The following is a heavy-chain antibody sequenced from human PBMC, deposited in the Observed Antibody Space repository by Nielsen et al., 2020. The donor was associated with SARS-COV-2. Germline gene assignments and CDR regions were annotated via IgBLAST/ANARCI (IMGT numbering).Heavy chain of an antibody. CDR1: GFTFSSYA. CDR2: ISGSGGST. Sequence: RGSLRLSCAASGFTFSSYAMSWVRQAPGKGLEWVSAISGSGGSTYYADSVKGRFTISRDNSKNTLYLQMNSLRAEDTAVYYCAKGPIVVVPAPYYFDYWGQGTLVTVSS. D-gene: IGHD2-2*01. J-gene: IGHJ4*02. CDR3: AKGPIVVVPAPYYFDY. V-gene: IGHV3-23*01.